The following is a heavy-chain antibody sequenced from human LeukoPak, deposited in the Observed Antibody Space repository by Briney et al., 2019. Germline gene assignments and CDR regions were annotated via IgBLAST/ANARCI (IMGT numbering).Heavy chain of an antibody. CDR1: GGYISSYY. J-gene: IGHJ4*02. V-gene: IGHV4-59*01. CDR3: ARDPFVGAAQI. D-gene: IGHD1-26*01. CDR2: IYYSGST. Sequence: SETLSLTCTVSGGYISSYYWSWIRQFPGKGLEWIGYIYYSGSTNYNPSLKSRVTMSLYTSKNQFSLKLSSVTAADTALYYCARDPFVGAAQIWGQGTLVTVSS.